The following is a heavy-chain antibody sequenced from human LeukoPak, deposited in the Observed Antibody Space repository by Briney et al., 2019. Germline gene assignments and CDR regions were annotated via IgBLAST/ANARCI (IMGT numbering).Heavy chain of an antibody. Sequence: GGSLRLSCAASGFTFSRYWMSWVRQAPGKGLEWISYITGSGDTIYYADSAKGRFTISRDNAKNSLYLQMNSLRADDTAVYYCARERTTIVSGTTIGAYWGQGTLVTVSS. J-gene: IGHJ4*02. CDR1: GFTFSRYW. D-gene: IGHD2/OR15-2a*01. CDR2: ITGSGDTI. V-gene: IGHV3-48*03. CDR3: ARERTTIVSGTTIGAY.